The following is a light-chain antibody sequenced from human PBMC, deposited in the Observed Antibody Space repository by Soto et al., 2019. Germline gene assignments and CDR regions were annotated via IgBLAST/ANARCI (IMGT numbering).Light chain of an antibody. CDR2: AAS. CDR3: QQLNAYPIT. J-gene: IGKJ5*01. Sequence: IQLTQSPSSLSASVGDRVTVTCRASQGISSYLAWYQQKPGKAPNLLIYAASTLRSGVPSRFSGSGSGTDFTLTISSRQPEDFATYYCQQLNAYPITFGQGTRLEIK. CDR1: QGISSY. V-gene: IGKV1-9*01.